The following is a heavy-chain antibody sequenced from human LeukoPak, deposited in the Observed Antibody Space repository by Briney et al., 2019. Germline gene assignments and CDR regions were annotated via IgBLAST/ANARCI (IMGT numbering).Heavy chain of an antibody. Sequence: GGSLRLSCAASGFTFSSYAMHWVRQAPGKGLEWVAVISYDGSNKYYADSVKGRFTISRDNSNNTLYLQMNSLRAEDTAVYYCARDQEAVAGRNWFDPWGQGTLVTVSS. CDR1: GFTFSSYA. D-gene: IGHD6-19*01. CDR2: ISYDGSNK. V-gene: IGHV3-30*04. J-gene: IGHJ5*02. CDR3: ARDQEAVAGRNWFDP.